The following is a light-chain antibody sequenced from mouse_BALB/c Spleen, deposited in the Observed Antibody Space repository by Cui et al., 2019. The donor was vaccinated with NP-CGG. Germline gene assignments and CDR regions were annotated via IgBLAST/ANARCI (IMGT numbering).Light chain of an antibody. CDR3: ALWYSNHWV. V-gene: IGLV1*01. CDR1: TRAVTTSNY. J-gene: IGLJ1*01. Sequence: VLTQEYPLTTSPGETITLTCRSSTRAVTTSNYANWVQEKPDHLFTGLIGGTNNRAPGVPARFSGSLIGDKAALTITGAQTEDEAIYFCALWYSNHWVFGGGTKLTVL. CDR2: GTN.